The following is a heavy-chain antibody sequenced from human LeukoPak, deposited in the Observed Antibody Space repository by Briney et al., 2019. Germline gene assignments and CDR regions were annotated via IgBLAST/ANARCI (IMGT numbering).Heavy chain of an antibody. V-gene: IGHV3-21*01. CDR3: ARTYYDILTGYNPYFDY. Sequence: GGTLRLSCAASGFTFSSYTMNWVRQAPGKGLEWVSSITASSTAIYSADSVKGRFTISRDNAKNFLYLQMNSLRAEDTAVYYCARTYYDILTGYNPYFDYWGQGILVTVSS. D-gene: IGHD3-9*01. CDR2: ITASSTAI. J-gene: IGHJ4*02. CDR1: GFTFSSYT.